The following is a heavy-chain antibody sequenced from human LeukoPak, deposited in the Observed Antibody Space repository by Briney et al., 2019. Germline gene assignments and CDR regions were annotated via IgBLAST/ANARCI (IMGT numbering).Heavy chain of an antibody. Sequence: SETLSLTCTVSGGSISTYYWSWIRQPPGKGLEWIGYIYYSGSTNYNPSLKSRVTISVDTSKNQFSLKLSSVTAADTAVYYCARQEGYCSSTSCHNHLDYWGHGTLVTVSS. J-gene: IGHJ4*01. CDR2: IYYSGST. D-gene: IGHD2-2*01. CDR1: GGSISTYY. CDR3: ARQEGYCSSTSCHNHLDY. V-gene: IGHV4-59*08.